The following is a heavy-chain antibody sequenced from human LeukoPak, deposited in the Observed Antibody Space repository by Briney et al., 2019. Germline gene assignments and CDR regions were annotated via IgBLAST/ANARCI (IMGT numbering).Heavy chain of an antibody. V-gene: IGHV4-31*03. CDR2: IYYSGST. CDR3: ARGHNSSGRDLGGP. CDR1: GGSISSGGYY. Sequence: SETLSLTCTVSGGSISSGGYYWSWIRQHPGKGLEWIGYIYYSGSTYYNPSLKSRVTISVDTSKNQFSLKLSSVTAADTAVYYCARGHNSSGRDLGGPWGQGTLVTVSS. D-gene: IGHD3-22*01. J-gene: IGHJ5*02.